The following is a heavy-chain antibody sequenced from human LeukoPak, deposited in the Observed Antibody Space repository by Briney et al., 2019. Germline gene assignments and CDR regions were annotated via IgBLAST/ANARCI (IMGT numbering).Heavy chain of an antibody. CDR1: GGSVNSGSHY. CDR2: IYYSGST. J-gene: IGHJ4*02. D-gene: IGHD5-12*01. CDR3: ARDPGYSGIDY. Sequence: SETLSLTCTVSGGSVNSGSHYWCWIRQPPGKGLEWIGYIYYSGSTNYNPSLKSRATMSLDTSKNQFSLNLNSETAADTAVYYCARDPGYSGIDYWGQGTLVTVSS. V-gene: IGHV4-61*01.